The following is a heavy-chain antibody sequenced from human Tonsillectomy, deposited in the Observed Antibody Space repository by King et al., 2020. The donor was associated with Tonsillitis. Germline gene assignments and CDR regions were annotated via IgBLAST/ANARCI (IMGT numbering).Heavy chain of an antibody. Sequence: QLVQSGAEMKKPGESLQISCQASGYSFPTYWIGWVRQTPGKGLEWMGIIYSGDSETRYSPSFQGQVTISADKSISTAYLQWSSLKASDTAIYYCARHMTSSIWTGYYDAFDIWGQGTRVTVSS. CDR2: IYSGDSET. CDR3: ARHMTSSIWTGYYDAFDI. D-gene: IGHD3/OR15-3a*01. V-gene: IGHV5-51*01. J-gene: IGHJ3*02. CDR1: GYSFPTYW.